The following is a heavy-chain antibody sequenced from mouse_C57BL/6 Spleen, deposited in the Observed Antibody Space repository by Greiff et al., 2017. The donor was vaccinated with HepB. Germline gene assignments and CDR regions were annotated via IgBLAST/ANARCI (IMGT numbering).Heavy chain of an antibody. V-gene: IGHV1-26*01. CDR1: GYTFTDYY. Sequence: EVQLQQSGPELVKPGASVKISCKASGYTFTDYYMNWVKQSHGKSLEWIGDINPNNGGTSYNQKFKGKATLTVDKSSSTAYIELRSLTSEDSAVYYCTVPGSNYLYYFDYWGQGTTLTVSS. CDR2: INPNNGGT. J-gene: IGHJ2*01. D-gene: IGHD2-5*01. CDR3: TVPGSNYLYYFDY.